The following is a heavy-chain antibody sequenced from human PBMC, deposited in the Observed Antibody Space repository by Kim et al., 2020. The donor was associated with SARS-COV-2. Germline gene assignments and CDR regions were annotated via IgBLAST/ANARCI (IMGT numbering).Heavy chain of an antibody. CDR1: GGSFSGYY. V-gene: IGHV4-34*01. CDR2: INHSGST. D-gene: IGHD1-1*01. J-gene: IGHJ5*02. CDR3: ARLETGPTADWFDP. Sequence: SETLSLTCAVYGGSFSGYYWSWIRQPPGKGLEWIGEINHSGSTNYNPSLKSRVTISVDTSKNQFSLKLSSVTAADTAVYYCARLETGPTADWFDPWGQGTLVTVSS.